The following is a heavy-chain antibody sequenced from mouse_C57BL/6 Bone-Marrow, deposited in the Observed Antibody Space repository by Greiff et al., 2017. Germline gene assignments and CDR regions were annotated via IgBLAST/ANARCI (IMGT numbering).Heavy chain of an antibody. CDR2: INPNNGGT. V-gene: IGHV1-26*01. CDR1: GYTFTDYS. Sequence: VQLQQSGPELVKPGASVQISCKASGYTFTDYSMNWVKQSHGKSLEWIGDINPNNGGTSYNQTFKGKATLTVYKSSSTAYMELRSLTSEDSAVYYCSAAQALFAYWGQGTLVTVSA. J-gene: IGHJ3*01. CDR3: SAAQALFAY. D-gene: IGHD3-2*02.